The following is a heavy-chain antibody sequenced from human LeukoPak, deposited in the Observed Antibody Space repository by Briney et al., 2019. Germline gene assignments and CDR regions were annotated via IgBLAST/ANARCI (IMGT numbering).Heavy chain of an antibody. Sequence: GGSLRLSCAASGFIFSNYGMHWVRQAPGKGLEGVALIWYDGSNKYYTDSVKGRLTISRDNSKNTLYLQMNSLRDEDTAVYYCAREGPRGNSQFDYWGQGTLVTVSS. V-gene: IGHV3-33*01. D-gene: IGHD2/OR15-2a*01. CDR3: AREGPRGNSQFDY. J-gene: IGHJ4*02. CDR1: GFIFSNYG. CDR2: IWYDGSNK.